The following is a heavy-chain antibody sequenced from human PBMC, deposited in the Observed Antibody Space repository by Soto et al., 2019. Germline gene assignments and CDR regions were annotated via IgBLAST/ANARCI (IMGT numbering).Heavy chain of an antibody. Sequence: LVESGGGLVQPGGSLRLSCEASGLTFSTYGFNWVRQAPGKGLEWVSYITSSTTIYYADSVRGRFTTSRDNAKNSLYLPMNSLRDEDTAVYYCARQRNGAGDVWGQGTTVTVSS. CDR2: ITSSTTI. V-gene: IGHV3-48*02. J-gene: IGHJ6*02. D-gene: IGHD1-1*01. CDR3: ARQRNGAGDV. CDR1: GLTFSTYG.